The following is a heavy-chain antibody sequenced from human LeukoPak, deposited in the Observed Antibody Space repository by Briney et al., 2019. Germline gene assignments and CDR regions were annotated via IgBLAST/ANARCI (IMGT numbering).Heavy chain of an antibody. CDR1: GYTLTDLS. V-gene: IGHV1-24*01. CDR2: FTLEDAET. J-gene: IGHJ4*02. CDR3: ATAYGGNLVDY. Sequence: ASVKVSCKVSGYTLTDLSVHWVRQAPGKGLEWMGGFTLEDAETTYAQKFQGRVTLTEDTSTDTAYMELSSLRSDDTAVYYCATAYGGNLVDYWGQGTLVTVSS. D-gene: IGHD4/OR15-4a*01.